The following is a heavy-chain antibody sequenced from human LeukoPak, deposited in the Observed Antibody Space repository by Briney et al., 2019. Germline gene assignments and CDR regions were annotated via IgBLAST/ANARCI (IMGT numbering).Heavy chain of an antibody. CDR2: ISSSSSYI. J-gene: IGHJ6*03. CDR3: ARVGVRGVIYYYMDV. CDR1: GFTFSSYE. Sequence: GGSLRLSCAASGFTFSSYEMNWVRQAPGKGLEWVSSISSSSSYIYYADSVKGRFTISRDNAKNSLYLQMNSLRAEDTAVYYCARVGVRGVIYYYMDVWGKGTTVTVSS. D-gene: IGHD3-10*01. V-gene: IGHV3-21*01.